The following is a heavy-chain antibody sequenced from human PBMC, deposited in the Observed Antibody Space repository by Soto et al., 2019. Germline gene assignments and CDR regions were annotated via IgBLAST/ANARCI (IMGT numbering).Heavy chain of an antibody. CDR3: AGGGVRGVITRTRDYYGMDV. V-gene: IGHV5-51*01. D-gene: IGHD3-10*01. J-gene: IGHJ6*02. Sequence: GESLKISCKASGYSFTNYWIGWVRQMPGKGLEWMGIIYPGDSDTKYSPSLQGQVTISADKSISTAYLQWSSLKASDTAMYYCAGGGVRGVITRTRDYYGMDVWGQGTTVTAP. CDR2: IYPGDSDT. CDR1: GYSFTNYW.